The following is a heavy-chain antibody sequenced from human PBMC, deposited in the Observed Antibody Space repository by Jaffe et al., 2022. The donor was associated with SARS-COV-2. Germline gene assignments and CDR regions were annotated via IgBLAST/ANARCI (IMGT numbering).Heavy chain of an antibody. J-gene: IGHJ6*02. Sequence: EVQLVESGGGLVQPGGSLRLSCAASGFTVSSNYMSWVRQAPGKGLEWVSVIYSGGSTYYADSVKGRFTISRDNSKNTLYLQMNSLRAEDTAVYYCARVVSSYYGMDVWGQGTTVTVSS. D-gene: IGHD2-15*01. V-gene: IGHV3-66*02. CDR1: GFTVSSNY. CDR3: ARVVSSYYGMDV. CDR2: IYSGGST.